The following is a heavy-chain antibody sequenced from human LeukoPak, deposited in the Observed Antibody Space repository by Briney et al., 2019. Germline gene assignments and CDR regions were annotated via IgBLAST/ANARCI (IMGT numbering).Heavy chain of an antibody. Sequence: SVKVSCKASGGTFSSYAISWVRQAPGQGLEWMGGIIPIFGTANYAQKFQGRVTITADESTSTAYMELSSLRSEDTAVYYCARDRGHYDYVLGELSSPNNWFDPWGRGTLVTVSS. CDR1: GGTFSSYA. CDR3: ARDRGHYDYVLGELSSPNNWFDP. D-gene: IGHD3-16*02. J-gene: IGHJ5*02. V-gene: IGHV1-69*13. CDR2: IIPIFGTA.